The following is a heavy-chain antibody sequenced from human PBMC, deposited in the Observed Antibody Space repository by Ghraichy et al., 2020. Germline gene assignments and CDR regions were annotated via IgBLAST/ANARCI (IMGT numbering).Heavy chain of an antibody. CDR1: GFTFSSYG. CDR2: ISYDGSNK. J-gene: IGHJ6*02. Sequence: RGSLRLSCAASGFTFSSYGIHWVRQAPGKGLEWVAVISYDGSNKYHAETVKGRFTISRDNSKNTLYLQMNSLRAEDTAVYYCARAGSTYSSLSQTLFDTGIDVWGQGTTVTVSS. D-gene: IGHD3-22*01. V-gene: IGHV3-30-3*01. CDR3: ARAGSTYSSLSQTLFDTGIDV.